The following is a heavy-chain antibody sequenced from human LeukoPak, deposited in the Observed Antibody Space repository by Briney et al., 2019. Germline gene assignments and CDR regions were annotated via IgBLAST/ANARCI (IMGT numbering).Heavy chain of an antibody. Sequence: KPGGSLRLSCAASGFTFSGYWMNWVRQAPGKGLEWVSSISSSSAYIYYADSVKGRFTISRDNAKNSLYLQMNSLRAEDTAVYYCARDRQHDYWGQGTLVTVSS. CDR2: ISSSSAYI. J-gene: IGHJ4*02. V-gene: IGHV3-21*01. CDR3: ARDRQHDY. CDR1: GFTFSGYW.